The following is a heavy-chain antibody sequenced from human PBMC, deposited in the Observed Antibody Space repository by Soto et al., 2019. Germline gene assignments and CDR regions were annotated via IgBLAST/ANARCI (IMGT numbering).Heavy chain of an antibody. CDR3: ARGWGLVS. CDR1: GGSLTSYP. V-gene: IGHV1-69*01. D-gene: IGHD3-16*01. Sequence: QMQQSGAEVRKPGSSVKVSCKPSGGSLTSYPMAWVRQAPGQGFEWMGGIIPIHGTTEYAQKFQGRVTITADESTNRATLELTGLTSEDTAVYYCARGWGLVSWGQGTLVTVSS. J-gene: IGHJ4*02. CDR2: IIPIHGTT.